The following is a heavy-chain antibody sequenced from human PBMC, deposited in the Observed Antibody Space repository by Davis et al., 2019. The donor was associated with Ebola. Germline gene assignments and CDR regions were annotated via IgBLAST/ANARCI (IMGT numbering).Heavy chain of an antibody. CDR2: IKQDGSEK. CDR3: NSQPQHMVIYNYYGMDV. D-gene: IGHD2-8*01. CDR1: GFTFSYNA. Sequence: PGGSLRLSCAASGFTFSYNALHWVRQAPGKGLEWVTNIKQDGSEKYYIDSVKGRFSISRDNAKNSLYLQMNSLRGEDTAVYYCNSQPQHMVIYNYYGMDVWGKGTTVTVSS. V-gene: IGHV3-7*01. J-gene: IGHJ6*04.